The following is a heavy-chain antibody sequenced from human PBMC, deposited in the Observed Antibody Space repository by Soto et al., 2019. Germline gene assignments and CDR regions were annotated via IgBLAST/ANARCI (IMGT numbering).Heavy chain of an antibody. V-gene: IGHV4-34*01. CDR3: ARGGYCSSTSCFKAAFDI. J-gene: IGHJ3*02. CDR1: GGSFSGYY. CDR2: INHSGST. D-gene: IGHD2-2*01. Sequence: QVQLQQWGAGLLKPSETLSLTCAVYGGSFSGYYWSWIRQPPGKGLEWIGEINHSGSTNYNPSLNSRVTISVDTSKNQFSLKLSSVTAADTAVYYCARGGYCSSTSCFKAAFDIWGLGTMVTVSS.